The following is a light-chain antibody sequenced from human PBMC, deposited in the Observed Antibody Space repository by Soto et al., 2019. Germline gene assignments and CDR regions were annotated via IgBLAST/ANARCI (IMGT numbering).Light chain of an antibody. CDR1: QGIRNE. CDR2: AAS. J-gene: IGKJ1*01. V-gene: IGKV1-6*01. Sequence: AIQMTQFPSSLSASVGDRVTITCRASQGIRNELGWYQQKPGKAPKLLIYAASSLQSGVPSRFRGSGSGTNFSLTISSLQPEDFATYYCLQDFNYPWTLGQGTKVDIK. CDR3: LQDFNYPWT.